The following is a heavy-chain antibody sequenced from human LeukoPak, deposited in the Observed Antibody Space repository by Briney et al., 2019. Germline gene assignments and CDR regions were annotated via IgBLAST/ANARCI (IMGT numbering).Heavy chain of an antibody. CDR1: GGSISSSNW. CDR2: IYHSGST. CDR3: VRGRYFDWLSYLDY. D-gene: IGHD3-9*01. Sequence: SGTLSLTCAVSGGSISSSNWWSWVRQPPGKGLEWVGEIYHSGSTNYNPSLKGRVTISVDKSKNQFSLKLSSVTAADTAVYYCVRGRYFDWLSYLDYWGQGTLVTVSS. J-gene: IGHJ4*02. V-gene: IGHV4-4*02.